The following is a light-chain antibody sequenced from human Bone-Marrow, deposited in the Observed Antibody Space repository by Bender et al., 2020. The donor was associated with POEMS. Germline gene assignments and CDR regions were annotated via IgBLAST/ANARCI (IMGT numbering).Light chain of an antibody. Sequence: QSALTQPPSASGSPGQSVTISCTGTSSDVGGYNYVSWYQHHPGKAPKLMIFDVRQRPSGVSDRFSGSKSANTASLTISGLQAEDEGDYYCSSYTSTSTTIFGGGTKLTVL. CDR1: SSDVGGYNY. CDR2: DVR. V-gene: IGLV2-14*03. J-gene: IGLJ2*01. CDR3: SSYTSTSTTI.